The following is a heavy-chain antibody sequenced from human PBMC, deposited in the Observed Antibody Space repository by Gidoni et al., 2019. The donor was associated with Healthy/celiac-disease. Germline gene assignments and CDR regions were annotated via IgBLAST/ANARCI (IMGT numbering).Heavy chain of an antibody. CDR3: AKDIDYYGSGSYDY. D-gene: IGHD3-10*01. V-gene: IGHV3-9*01. CDR2: ISWNSGSI. CDR1: GFTFDDYA. Sequence: EVQLVESGGGLVQPGRSLRISCAASGFTFDDYAMHWVRQAQGKGLECVSGISWNSGSIGYADSVKCRFTISRDNAKNSLYLQMNSLRAEDTALYYCAKDIDYYGSGSYDYWGQGTLVTVSS. J-gene: IGHJ4*02.